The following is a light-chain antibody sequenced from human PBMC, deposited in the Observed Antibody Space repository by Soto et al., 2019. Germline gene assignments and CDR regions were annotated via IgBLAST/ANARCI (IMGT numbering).Light chain of an antibody. CDR2: AAS. J-gene: IGKJ4*01. CDR1: QSISSY. CDR3: QQSSDFPLT. V-gene: IGKV1-39*01. Sequence: DIQMTQSPSSLSASVGDRVTITCRASQSISSYLNWYQQKPGKAPKLLIYAASSLQSGVPSRFSGSESGTDFPLTISSLQPEDFATYFCQQSSDFPLTFGGGTKVDIK.